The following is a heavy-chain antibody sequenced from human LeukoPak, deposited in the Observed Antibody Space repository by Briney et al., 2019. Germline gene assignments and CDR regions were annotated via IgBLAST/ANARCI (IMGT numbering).Heavy chain of an antibody. CDR1: GYTSTSYA. CDR2: INAGNGNT. D-gene: IGHD2-15*01. Sequence: ASVKVSCKASGYTSTSYAMHWVRQAPGQRLEWMGWINAGNGNTKYSQKFQGRVTITRDTSASTAYMELSSLRSDDTAVYYCARDCSGGPPGWFDPWGQGTLVTVST. CDR3: ARDCSGGPPGWFDP. V-gene: IGHV1-3*01. J-gene: IGHJ5*02.